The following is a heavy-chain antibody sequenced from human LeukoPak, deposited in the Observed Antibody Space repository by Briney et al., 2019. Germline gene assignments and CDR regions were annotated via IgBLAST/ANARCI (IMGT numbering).Heavy chain of an antibody. V-gene: IGHV4-59*07. CDR2: IYYGGNT. CDR3: ARATFYFYMDV. CDR1: GGYITTYY. J-gene: IGHJ6*03. Sequence: SDTLSLTCTVAGGYITTYYWTWIRQTPGKGLEWIGYIYYGGNTNYNPSLNSRVTISVGTSKSQISLNLSSVTAADTATYYCARATFYFYMDVWGKGTTVIVSS.